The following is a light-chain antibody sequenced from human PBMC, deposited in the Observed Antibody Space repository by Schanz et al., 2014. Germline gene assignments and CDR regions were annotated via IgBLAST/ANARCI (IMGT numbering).Light chain of an antibody. Sequence: QSVLTQPPSVSGTPGQRVTMSCSGSSSDIGGSTVNWYQQLPGTAPKLLIYRNNQLASGVPDRFSGSKSDTSVSLAISGLQSDDEANYYCATWDDSLSALVFGGGTKVTVL. V-gene: IGLV1-44*01. CDR1: SSDIGGST. CDR2: RNN. J-gene: IGLJ2*01. CDR3: ATWDDSLSALV.